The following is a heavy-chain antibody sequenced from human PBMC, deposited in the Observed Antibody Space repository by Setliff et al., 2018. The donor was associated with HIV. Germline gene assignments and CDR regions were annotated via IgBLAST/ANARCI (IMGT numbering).Heavy chain of an antibody. CDR1: GGSISTNNFY. D-gene: IGHD3-10*01. CDR2: IYFTGDS. V-gene: IGHV4-39*01. J-gene: IGHJ4*02. CDR3: ARQTGPRGYYGSNSLYYFDY. Sequence: KTSETLSLTCTVTGGSISTNNFYWGWIRQPPGKGLQWIGSIYFTGDSYYDPSLKSRVTTSVDTSNNQFSLILSPVTAADTAVYYCARQTGPRGYYGSNSLYYFDYWGKGMLVTVSS.